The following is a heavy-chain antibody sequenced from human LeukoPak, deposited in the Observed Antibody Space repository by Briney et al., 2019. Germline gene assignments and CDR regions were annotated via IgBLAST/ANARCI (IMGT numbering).Heavy chain of an antibody. V-gene: IGHV1-46*01. D-gene: IGHD1-14*01. CDR3: ARARITHGDY. CDR1: GYTLTSYY. CDR2: INPSGGST. Sequence: ASVKVSCKASGYTLTSYYMRWVRQAPGQGLEWMGIINPSGGSTSYAQKFQSRVTMTRDTSTSTVYMELSSLRSEDTAVYYCARARITHGDYWGQGTLVTVSS. J-gene: IGHJ4*02.